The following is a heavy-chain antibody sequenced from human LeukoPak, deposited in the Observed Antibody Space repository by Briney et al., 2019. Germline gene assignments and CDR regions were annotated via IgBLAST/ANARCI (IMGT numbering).Heavy chain of an antibody. V-gene: IGHV4-34*01. CDR3: AREWAGSGSSHLVDV. D-gene: IGHD1-26*01. J-gene: IGHJ6*04. CDR2: INHSGST. Sequence: SETLSLTCALYGGSFNGYYWRWIRQPPGEGLEWIGEINHSGSTNYNPSHKSRVTISVDTSKNQFSLKLSSVTAADTAVYYCAREWAGSGSSHLVDVWGKGTTVTVSS. CDR1: GGSFNGYY.